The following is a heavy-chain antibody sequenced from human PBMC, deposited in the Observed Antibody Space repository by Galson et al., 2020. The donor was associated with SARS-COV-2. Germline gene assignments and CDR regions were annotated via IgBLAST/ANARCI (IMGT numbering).Heavy chain of an antibody. CDR3: ARRNSSSWPDFDY. V-gene: IGHV2-70*01. Sequence: SGPTLVKPTQTLTLTCTFSGFSLSTSGMCVSWIRQPPGKALQWLALIDWDDDKYYSTSLKTRLTISKDTCKNQVVLTMTNMDPVDTATYYWARRNSSSWPDFDYWRQGTLVTVAS. CDR2: IDWDDDK. J-gene: IGHJ4*02. D-gene: IGHD6-13*01. CDR1: GFSLSTSGMC.